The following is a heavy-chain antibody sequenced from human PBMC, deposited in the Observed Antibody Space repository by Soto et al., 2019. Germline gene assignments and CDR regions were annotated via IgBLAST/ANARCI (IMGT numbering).Heavy chain of an antibody. J-gene: IGHJ4*02. CDR3: AADDTYYDILTGYYTLDY. Sequence: ASVKVSCKASGGTFSSYAISWVRQAPGQGLEWMGGIIPIFGTANYAQKFQGRVTITADESTSTAYMELSSLRSEDTAVYYCAADDTYYDILTGYYTLDYWGQGTLVTVSS. V-gene: IGHV1-69*13. CDR1: GGTFSSYA. CDR2: IIPIFGTA. D-gene: IGHD3-9*01.